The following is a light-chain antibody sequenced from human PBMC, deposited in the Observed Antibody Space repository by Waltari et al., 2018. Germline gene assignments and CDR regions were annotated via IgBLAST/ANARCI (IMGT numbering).Light chain of an antibody. V-gene: IGKV1-5*03. CDR2: KAS. Sequence: DIQMTQSPSTLSASVGDRVTITCRASQSIRSWLAWYQQKPGKATKFLIYKASSLESGVPSRFSGSGSRTEFTLTISSLQPDDFATYYCQQYNSYPYTFGQGTKLEIK. CDR3: QQYNSYPYT. J-gene: IGKJ2*01. CDR1: QSIRSW.